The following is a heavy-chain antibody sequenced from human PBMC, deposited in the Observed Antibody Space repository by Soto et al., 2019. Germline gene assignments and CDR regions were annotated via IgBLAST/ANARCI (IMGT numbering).Heavy chain of an antibody. CDR3: AKRGVNGTNNAFTI. J-gene: IGHJ3*02. D-gene: IGHD2-2*01. V-gene: IGHV4-59*01. Sequence: QVLLQESGPGLLKPSETLSLTCTVSGGSFSSYDWNWIRQPPGKGLEWIGYLYFTGRTNYNPSLMSRATISEDSSKKQFSLTLSSVTAADTAVYYCAKRGVNGTNNAFTIWGQGSWVTVSS. CDR1: GGSFSSYD. CDR2: LYFTGRT.